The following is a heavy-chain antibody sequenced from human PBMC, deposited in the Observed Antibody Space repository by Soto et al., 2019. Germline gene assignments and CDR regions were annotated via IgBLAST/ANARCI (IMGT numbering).Heavy chain of an antibody. CDR1: GFTFSSYG. V-gene: IGHV3-30*18. CDR2: ISYDGSNK. Sequence: QVQLVESGGGVVQPGRSLRLSRAASGFTFSSYGMHWVRQAPGKGLEWVAVISYDGSNKNYADSVKGRFTISRDNSKNTLYLQMNSLRAEDTAVSYCAKDFLAGGGYFDYWGQGTLVTVSS. J-gene: IGHJ4*02. D-gene: IGHD3-10*01. CDR3: AKDFLAGGGYFDY.